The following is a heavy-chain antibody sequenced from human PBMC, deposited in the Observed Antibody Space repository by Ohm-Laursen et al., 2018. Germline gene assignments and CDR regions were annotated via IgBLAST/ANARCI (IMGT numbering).Heavy chain of an antibody. Sequence: ASVKVSCKASGYIFTGYYMHWVRQAPGQGLEWMGWINPNSGGTNYAQKFQGRVTMTRDTSISTAYMELSRLRSDDTAVYYCAREVPAASNPNWFDPWGQGTLVTVSS. J-gene: IGHJ5*02. V-gene: IGHV1-2*02. CDR1: GYIFTGYY. D-gene: IGHD2-2*01. CDR2: INPNSGGT. CDR3: AREVPAASNPNWFDP.